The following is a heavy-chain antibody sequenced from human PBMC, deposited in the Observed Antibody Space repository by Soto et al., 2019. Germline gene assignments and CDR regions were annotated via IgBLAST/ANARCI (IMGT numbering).Heavy chain of an antibody. Sequence: GGSLRLSCAASGFTFSSYSMNWVRQAPGKGLEWVSSISSSSSYIYYADSVKGRFTISSDNAKNSLYLQMNSLRAEDTAVYYCARDLNGPSSGWYVSYFDYWGQGTLVTVSS. D-gene: IGHD6-19*01. CDR3: ARDLNGPSSGWYVSYFDY. CDR1: GFTFSSYS. V-gene: IGHV3-21*01. J-gene: IGHJ4*02. CDR2: ISSSSSYI.